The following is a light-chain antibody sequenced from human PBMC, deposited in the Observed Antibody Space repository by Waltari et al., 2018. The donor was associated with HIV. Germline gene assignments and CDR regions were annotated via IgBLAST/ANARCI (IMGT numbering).Light chain of an antibody. Sequence: SYVLGQPPSVSVAPRQTATITCEGDNIGSRNVHWYQQKPGQAPVLVVYDDSDRPSGIPDRFSGSNSGNTATLTISRVEVGDEADYFCQVWESRSELSATFGRGTKLTVV. CDR1: NIGSRN. J-gene: IGLJ2*01. V-gene: IGLV3-21*02. CDR3: QVWESRSELSAT. CDR2: DDS.